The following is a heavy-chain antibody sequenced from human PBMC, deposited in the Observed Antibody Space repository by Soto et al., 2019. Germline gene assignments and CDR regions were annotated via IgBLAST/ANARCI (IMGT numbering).Heavy chain of an antibody. J-gene: IGHJ4*02. CDR1: GFTFNTYS. CDR2: IWYDGTQK. Sequence: GGSLRLSCEASGFTFNTYSMHWVRQPPGKGLEWLAAIWYDGTQKYYADSVKGRLIISRDNSKKTLYLEMNSLRAEGTAVYYCSRAGGTTVTGLWHFDSWGQGTLVTVSS. D-gene: IGHD4-17*01. CDR3: SRAGGTTVTGLWHFDS. V-gene: IGHV3-33*01.